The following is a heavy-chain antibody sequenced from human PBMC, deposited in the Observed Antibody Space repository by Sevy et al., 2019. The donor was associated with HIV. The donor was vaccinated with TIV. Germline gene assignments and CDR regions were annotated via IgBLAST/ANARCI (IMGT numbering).Heavy chain of an antibody. J-gene: IGHJ6*02. V-gene: IGHV3-33*01. CDR1: GFTFSSYA. Sequence: GGSLRLSCAASGFTFSSYAIHWVRQAPGKGLEWVAVIWYDGSNKYYADSVKGRFTISRDNSKNSLHLQMKGLRAEDTAVYYCVRDDNDFWSGYYASENYYYGMDVGGQGTSVTVSS. CDR2: IWYDGSNK. D-gene: IGHD3-3*01. CDR3: VRDDNDFWSGYYASENYYYGMDV.